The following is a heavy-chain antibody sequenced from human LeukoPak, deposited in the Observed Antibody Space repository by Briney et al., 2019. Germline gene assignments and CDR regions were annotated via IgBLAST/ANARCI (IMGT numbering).Heavy chain of an antibody. CDR2: IRYDGNDK. CDR3: AKDLMRDRWFGES. Sequence: LPGGSLRLSCAASGFTFSYYGMHWVRQAPGKGLEWVAFIRYDGNDKFYADSVKGRFTISKDTSRNRLYLQMNSLRTEDTAVYYCAKDLMRDRWFGESWGQGTLVTVSS. V-gene: IGHV3-30*02. CDR1: GFTFSYYG. J-gene: IGHJ5*02. D-gene: IGHD3-10*01.